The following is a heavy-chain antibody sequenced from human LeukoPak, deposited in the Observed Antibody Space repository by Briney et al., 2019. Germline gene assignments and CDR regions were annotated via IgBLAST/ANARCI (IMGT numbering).Heavy chain of an antibody. J-gene: IGHJ4*02. D-gene: IGHD4-23*01. CDR1: GFTFSNYW. CDR2: INSDGIST. V-gene: IGHV3-74*01. CDR3: VKGGITVVTPFDY. Sequence: PGGSLRLSCAASGFTFSNYWMHWVRQAPGKGLVWVSRINSDGISTGYADSVKGRFTVSRDNAKKTLYLQMNSLRAEDTAVYYCVKGGITVVTPFDYWGQGTLVTVSS.